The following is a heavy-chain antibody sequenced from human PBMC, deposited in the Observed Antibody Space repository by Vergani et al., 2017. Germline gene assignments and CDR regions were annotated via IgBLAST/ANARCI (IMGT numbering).Heavy chain of an antibody. J-gene: IGHJ3*02. V-gene: IGHV3-23*01. CDR1: GFTFTNFA. CDR2: ITVSGESV. Sequence: EVQLQESGGGLVQPGGSLRLSCAASGFTFTNFAMTWVRQAPGEGLEWVSGITVSGESVYYADSVKGRFTISRDDSKKMVYLQMNSLSAEDTAVYFCTIGPMSCTSGSCPMGAFDIWGQGTRVTVSS. CDR3: TIGPMSCTSGSCPMGAFDI. D-gene: IGHD5-12*01.